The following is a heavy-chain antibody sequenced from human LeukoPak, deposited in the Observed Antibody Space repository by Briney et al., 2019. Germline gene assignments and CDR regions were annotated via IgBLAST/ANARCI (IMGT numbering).Heavy chain of an antibody. CDR3: ARDGTDSSGWYQPNWFDP. CDR2: IYYSGST. J-gene: IGHJ5*02. Sequence: SETLSLTCTVSGGSISSYYWSWIRQPPGKGLEWIGYIYYSGSTNYNPSLKSRVTISVDTSKNQFSLKLSSVTAADTAVYYCARDGTDSSGWYQPNWFDPWGQGTLVTVSS. CDR1: GGSISSYY. D-gene: IGHD6-19*01. V-gene: IGHV4-59*01.